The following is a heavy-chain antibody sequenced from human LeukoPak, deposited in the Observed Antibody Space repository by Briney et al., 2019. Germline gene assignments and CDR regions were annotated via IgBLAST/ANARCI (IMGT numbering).Heavy chain of an antibody. CDR2: IYYSGST. Sequence: SETLSLTCTVSGGSISSYYWSWIRQPPGKGLEWIGYIYYSGSTNYNPSLKSRVTISVDTSKNQFSLKLSSVTAADTAVYYCARGRRDTAMVYDYWGQGTLVTVSS. CDR1: GGSISSYY. J-gene: IGHJ4*02. D-gene: IGHD5-18*01. CDR3: ARGRRDTAMVYDY. V-gene: IGHV4-59*12.